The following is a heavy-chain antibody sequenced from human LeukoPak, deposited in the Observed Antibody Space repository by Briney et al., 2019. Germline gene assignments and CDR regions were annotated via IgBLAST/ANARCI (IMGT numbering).Heavy chain of an antibody. CDR1: GYTFTSYG. CDR3: ARDSRVPRHTGLRLGELSSNGFDY. CDR2: ISAYNGNT. D-gene: IGHD3-16*02. V-gene: IGHV1-18*01. J-gene: IGHJ4*02. Sequence: ASVKVSCKASGYTFTSYGISWVRQAPGQGLEWMGWISAYNGNTNYEQKLQGRVTMTTDTSTSTAYMELRSLRSDDTAVYYCARDSRVPRHTGLRLGELSSNGFDYWGQGTLVTVSS.